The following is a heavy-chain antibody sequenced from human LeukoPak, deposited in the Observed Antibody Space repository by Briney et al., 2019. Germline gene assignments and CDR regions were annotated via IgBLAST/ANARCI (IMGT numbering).Heavy chain of an antibody. CDR2: IIPILGIA. CDR3: ARRPSDFEDY. V-gene: IGHV1-69*04. Sequence: SVKVSCKASGGTFSSYAISWVRQAPGQGLEWMGRIIPILGIANYTQKFQGRVTITADKSTSTAYMELSSLRSEDTAVYYCARRPSDFEDYWGQGTLVTVSS. CDR1: GGTFSSYA. J-gene: IGHJ4*02.